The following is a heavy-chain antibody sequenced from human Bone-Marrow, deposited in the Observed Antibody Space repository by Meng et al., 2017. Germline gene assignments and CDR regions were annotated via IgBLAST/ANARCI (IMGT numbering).Heavy chain of an antibody. V-gene: IGHV3-23*01. CDR3: AKLRNWSGPDYFDY. Sequence: GESLKISCAASGFTFSSYAMSWVRQAPGKGLEWVSAISGSGGSIYYADSVKGRFTISRDNSKNTLYLQMNSLRAEDTAVYYCAKLRNWSGPDYFDYWGQGTLVTVSS. CDR2: ISGSGGSI. CDR1: GFTFSSYA. J-gene: IGHJ4*02. D-gene: IGHD3-10*01.